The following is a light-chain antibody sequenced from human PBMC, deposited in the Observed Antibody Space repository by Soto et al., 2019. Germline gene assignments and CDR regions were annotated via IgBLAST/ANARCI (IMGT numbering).Light chain of an antibody. CDR1: QSVSSSY. Sequence: EIVLTQSPGTLSLSPGERATLSCRASQSVSSSYLAWYQQKPGQAPRLLIYGASSRATGIPDRFSGSGSGTDFTLTITGLQPEDFATYYCQKYDSSPRTFGQGTKVDMK. CDR3: QKYDSSPRT. J-gene: IGKJ1*01. CDR2: GAS. V-gene: IGKV3-20*01.